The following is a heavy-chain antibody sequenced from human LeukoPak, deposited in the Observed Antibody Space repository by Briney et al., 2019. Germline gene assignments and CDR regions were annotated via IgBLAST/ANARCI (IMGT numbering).Heavy chain of an antibody. V-gene: IGHV3-30*18. CDR2: ISYDGSNK. Sequence: GGSLRLSCAASGFTFSSYGMHWVRQAPGKGLEWVAVISYDGSNKYYADSVKGRFTISRDNSKNTLYLQMNSLRAEGTAVYYCAKDVEGTAGDYWGQGTLVTVSS. D-gene: IGHD1-1*01. J-gene: IGHJ4*02. CDR3: AKDVEGTAGDY. CDR1: GFTFSSYG.